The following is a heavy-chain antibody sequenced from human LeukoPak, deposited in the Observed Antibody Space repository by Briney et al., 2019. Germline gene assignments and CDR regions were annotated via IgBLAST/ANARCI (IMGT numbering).Heavy chain of an antibody. CDR3: ARYYGGNSNFDY. Sequence: SETLSLTCTVSGGSVNSGAHYWSWVRQPPGKGLEWIGYISYSGSTYYNPSLKSRVTISVDTSKNQFSLKLSSVTAADTAVYYCARYYGGNSNFDYWGQGTLVTVSS. CDR1: GGSVNSGAHY. J-gene: IGHJ4*02. V-gene: IGHV4-30-4*01. CDR2: ISYSGST. D-gene: IGHD4-23*01.